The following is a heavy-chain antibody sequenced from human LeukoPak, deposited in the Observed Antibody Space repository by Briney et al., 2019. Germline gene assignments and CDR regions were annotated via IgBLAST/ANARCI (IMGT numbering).Heavy chain of an antibody. CDR2: IYTSGST. D-gene: IGHD5-12*01. Sequence: SETLSLTCTVSGGSISSYYWSWIRQPAGKGLEWIGRIYTSGSTNYNPSLKSRVTMSVDTSKNQFSLKLSSVTAADTAVYYCARERVATQRDYFDYWGQGTLVTVSS. CDR3: ARERVATQRDYFDY. J-gene: IGHJ4*02. V-gene: IGHV4-4*07. CDR1: GGSISSYY.